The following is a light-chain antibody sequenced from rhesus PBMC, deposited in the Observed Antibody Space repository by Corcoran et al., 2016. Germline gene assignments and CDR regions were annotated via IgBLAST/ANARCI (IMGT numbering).Light chain of an antibody. V-gene: IGKV1-69*01. CDR1: QGISNW. CDR2: RAS. CDR3: QQNDNSPFT. J-gene: IGKJ3*01. Sequence: DIQMTQSPSSLSASVGDRVTITCRASQGISNWLAWYQQTPGKAPKLLIYRASNLETGVPSRFSGSGSGTDFPLTISSLQPEDIATYYCQQNDNSPFTFGPGTKLDIK.